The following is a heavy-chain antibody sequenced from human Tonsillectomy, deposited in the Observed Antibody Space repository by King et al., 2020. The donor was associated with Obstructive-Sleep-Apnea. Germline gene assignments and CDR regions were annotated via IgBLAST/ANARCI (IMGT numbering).Heavy chain of an antibody. D-gene: IGHD3-3*02. V-gene: IGHV2-5*02. CDR2: IFYVDDR. Sequence: VTLKESGPKLVKPTQTLTLTCTFSGFLLSTNGEGVGWIRQAPGKTLEWCARIFYVDDRRSSPSLKSSPTITKDPPKNQVVLTMTNIDPVDTATYYCAHRGPLAYYFDSWGQGTLVTVSS. CDR3: AHRGPLAYYFDS. J-gene: IGHJ4*02. CDR1: GFLLSTNGEG.